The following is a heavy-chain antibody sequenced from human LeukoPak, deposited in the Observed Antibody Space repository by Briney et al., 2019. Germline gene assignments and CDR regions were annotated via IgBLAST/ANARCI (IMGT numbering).Heavy chain of an antibody. CDR3: AKDRVAANWFDP. J-gene: IGHJ5*02. CDR2: ILYDRSYK. CDR1: GFTFSSYG. D-gene: IGHD2-21*01. V-gene: IGHV3-30*02. Sequence: GGSLRLSCAASGFTFSSYGMHWVRQAPGKGLEWVAFILYDRSYKYYADSVRGRFTISRDNSKNTLYLQMNSLRAEDTAVYYCAKDRVAANWFDPWGQGTLVTVSS.